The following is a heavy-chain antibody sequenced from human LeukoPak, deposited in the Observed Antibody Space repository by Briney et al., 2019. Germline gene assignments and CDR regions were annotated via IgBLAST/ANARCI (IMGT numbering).Heavy chain of an antibody. V-gene: IGHV3-23*01. Sequence: PGGSLRLSCAASGFTLSSHAMTWVRQAPGKGLEWVSVISGNDGSTYYADSVKGRFTISRDNSKSTLYLQMNSLRAEDTAVYYCARELGWLRYRDYWGQGTLVTVSS. CDR1: GFTLSSHA. CDR2: ISGNDGST. D-gene: IGHD5-12*01. J-gene: IGHJ4*02. CDR3: ARELGWLRYRDY.